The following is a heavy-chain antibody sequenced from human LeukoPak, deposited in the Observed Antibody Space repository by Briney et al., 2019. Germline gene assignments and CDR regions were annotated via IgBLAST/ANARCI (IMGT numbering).Heavy chain of an antibody. CDR3: ARDSSGYSSIDY. Sequence: GASVKVSCKASGGTFSSYAISWVRQAPGQGLEWMGGIIPIFGTANYAQKFQGRATITADESTSTAYMELSSLRSEDTAVYYCARDSSGYSSIDYWGQGTLVTVSS. D-gene: IGHD3-22*01. CDR1: GGTFSSYA. V-gene: IGHV1-69*01. J-gene: IGHJ4*02. CDR2: IIPIFGTA.